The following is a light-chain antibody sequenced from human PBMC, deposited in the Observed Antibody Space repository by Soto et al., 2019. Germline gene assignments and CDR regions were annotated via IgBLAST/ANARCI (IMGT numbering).Light chain of an antibody. CDR3: QQYTGPPTT. CDR1: QSLSSN. J-gene: IGKJ5*01. Sequence: EIVMTQSPSTLSVSPGERAILSCRASQSLSSNLAWYQQKPGQAPRLLIYGASTRATGIPARFSGSGSGTDFTLTITRLEPEDSAVYFCQQYTGPPTTFGQGTRLEI. V-gene: IGKV3-15*01. CDR2: GAS.